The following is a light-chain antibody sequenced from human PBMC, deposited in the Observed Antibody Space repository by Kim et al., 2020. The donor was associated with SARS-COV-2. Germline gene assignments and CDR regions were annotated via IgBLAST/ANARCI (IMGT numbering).Light chain of an antibody. Sequence: GQSITISCTGTSGDVVTYNLVSWYQHHPGKAPKLLISAVTKRPSGISDRFSGSKSGNTASLTISGLQAEDEADYYCCSYAGGSTLLFGGGTQLTVL. J-gene: IGLJ2*01. V-gene: IGLV2-23*01. CDR3: CSYAGGSTLL. CDR2: AVT. CDR1: SGDVVTYNL.